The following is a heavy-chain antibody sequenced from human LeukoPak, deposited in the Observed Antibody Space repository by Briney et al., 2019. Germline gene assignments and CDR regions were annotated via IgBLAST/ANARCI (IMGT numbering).Heavy chain of an antibody. V-gene: IGHV4-4*07. CDR1: GGSISSYY. J-gene: IGHJ3*02. Sequence: SETLSLTCTVSGGSISSYYWSWIRQPAGKGLEWIGRIYTSGSTNHNPSLKSRVTMSVDTSKNQFSLKLSSVTAADTAVYYCARGHRFGESAHAFDIWGQGTMVTVSS. CDR2: IYTSGST. D-gene: IGHD3-10*01. CDR3: ARGHRFGESAHAFDI.